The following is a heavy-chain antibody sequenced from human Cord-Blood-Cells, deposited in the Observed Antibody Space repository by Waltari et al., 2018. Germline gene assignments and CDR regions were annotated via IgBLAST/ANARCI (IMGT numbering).Heavy chain of an antibody. CDR3: ARSSGGTLDY. Sequence: EVQLVESGGGLVQPGGSLRPSWAASGFTFSSPGMTRVRQAPGKGLEWVANIKQDGSEKYYVDSVKGRFTISRDNAKNSLYLQMNSLRAEDTAVYYCARSSGGTLDYWGQGTLVTVSS. CDR1: GFTFSSPG. V-gene: IGHV3-7*01. CDR2: IKQDGSEK. J-gene: IGHJ4*02. D-gene: IGHD2-15*01.